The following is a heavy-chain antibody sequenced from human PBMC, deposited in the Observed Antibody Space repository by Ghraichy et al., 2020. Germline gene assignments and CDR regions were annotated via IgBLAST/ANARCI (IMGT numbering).Heavy chain of an antibody. Sequence: SETLSLTCSVSGGSIRSYRYYWGWVRQSPGKGLEWIGSIYEGGTTYYNPSLKSRVTASVDTSKNQFSLRLTSVTAADTAVYYCARHCIAVWGVAEGGSMGVWGQGTTVTVSS. CDR2: IYEGGTT. CDR1: GGSIRSYRYY. CDR3: ARHCIAVWGVAEGGSMGV. J-gene: IGHJ6*02. D-gene: IGHD2-21*01. V-gene: IGHV4-39*01.